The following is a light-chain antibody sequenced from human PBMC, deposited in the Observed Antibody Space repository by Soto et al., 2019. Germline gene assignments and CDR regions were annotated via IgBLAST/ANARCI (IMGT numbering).Light chain of an antibody. CDR2: AAS. V-gene: IGKV1-12*01. Sequence: DIQMTQSPSSVSASVGDRVTITCRASQGIGSWLAWYQQQPGKAPNLLIYAASSLQSGVPSRFSGSGSGTHFTLTISSLQPEDFATYYCQQANTFPRTFGQGTKVEI. CDR3: QQANTFPRT. J-gene: IGKJ1*01. CDR1: QGIGSW.